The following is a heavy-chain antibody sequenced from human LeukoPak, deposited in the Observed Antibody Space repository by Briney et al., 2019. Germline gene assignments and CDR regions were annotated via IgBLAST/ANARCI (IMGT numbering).Heavy chain of an antibody. Sequence: PSQTLSLTCTVSGGSISSGRYYWNWIRQHPGKGLEWIGYIYYSGSTYYNPSLKSRVTISVDTAKNQFSLKLSSVTAADTAVYYCARNHWYRGVTIVRYSDNGGQGTLVTVSS. CDR2: IYYSGST. CDR3: ARNHWYRGVTIVRYSDN. J-gene: IGHJ4*02. V-gene: IGHV4-31*03. D-gene: IGHD3-16*02. CDR1: GGSISSGRYY.